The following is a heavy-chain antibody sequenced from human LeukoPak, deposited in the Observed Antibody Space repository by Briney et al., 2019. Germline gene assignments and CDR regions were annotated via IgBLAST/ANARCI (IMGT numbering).Heavy chain of an antibody. CDR3: ATTRPYGTTWAGAFED. CDR2: VTSRGGT. D-gene: IGHD6-19*01. J-gene: IGHJ4*01. Sequence: GGSLRLSCAASGFILSSHGMSWVRQAPGKRLEWVSTVTSRGGTDYTDSVKGRFIISRDNSKNTPLLQMNSLRAEDTAVYYCATTRPYGTTWAGAFEDWGQGTPVTVSS. CDR1: GFILSSHG. V-gene: IGHV3-23*01.